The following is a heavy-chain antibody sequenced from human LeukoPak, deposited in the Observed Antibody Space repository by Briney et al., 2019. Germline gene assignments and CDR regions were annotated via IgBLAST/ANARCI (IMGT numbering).Heavy chain of an antibody. CDR1: GFTFSSYG. D-gene: IGHD2-15*01. J-gene: IGHJ4*02. Sequence: PGGSLRLSCAASGFTFSSYGMHWVRQAPGKGLEWVAVISYDGSNKYYADSVKGRFTISRDNSKKTLYLQMNILRAEDTAVYYCAKGGGSYYFDYWGQGTLVTVSS. CDR2: ISYDGSNK. CDR3: AKGGGSYYFDY. V-gene: IGHV3-30*18.